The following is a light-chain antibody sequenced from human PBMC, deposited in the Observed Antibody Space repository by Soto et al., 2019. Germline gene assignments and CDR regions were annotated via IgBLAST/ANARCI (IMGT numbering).Light chain of an antibody. CDR1: QSVTSSY. V-gene: IGKV3-20*01. Sequence: EIVLTQSPGTLSLSPGERATLSCRAGQSVTSSYLAWYQQKPGQAPRLLIYGASSRATGIPDRLSGSGSGTDFTLTISRLEPEDFAVYYCQHYGSSPGTFGQGTKVEIK. CDR2: GAS. J-gene: IGKJ1*01. CDR3: QHYGSSPGT.